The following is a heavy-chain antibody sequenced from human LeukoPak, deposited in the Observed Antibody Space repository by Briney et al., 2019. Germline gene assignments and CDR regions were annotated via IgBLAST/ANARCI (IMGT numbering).Heavy chain of an antibody. Sequence: GGSLRLSCAASGFSFDEYAMHWVRQAPGKGLEWVSGISWNSGSIAYAGSVKGRFTISRDSAKNSLYLQMNSLRAEDMAVYYCARSGPDSSSWSTDYWGQGTLVTVSS. J-gene: IGHJ4*02. CDR2: ISWNSGSI. D-gene: IGHD6-13*01. CDR3: ARSGPDSSSWSTDY. CDR1: GFSFDEYA. V-gene: IGHV3-9*03.